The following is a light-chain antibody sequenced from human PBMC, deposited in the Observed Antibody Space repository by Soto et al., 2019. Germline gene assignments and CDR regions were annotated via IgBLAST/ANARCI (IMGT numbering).Light chain of an antibody. Sequence: QSVLTQPASVSGSPGQSITISCTGTSSDVGGYNYVSWYQQYPGKAPKLMIDDVSNRPSGGSNRFSGSKSGNAASLTISGLQAEDEADYYFSSYTISNTLVFGSGTKVTVL. CDR3: SSYTISNTLV. CDR2: DVS. CDR1: SSDVGGYNY. V-gene: IGLV2-14*01. J-gene: IGLJ1*01.